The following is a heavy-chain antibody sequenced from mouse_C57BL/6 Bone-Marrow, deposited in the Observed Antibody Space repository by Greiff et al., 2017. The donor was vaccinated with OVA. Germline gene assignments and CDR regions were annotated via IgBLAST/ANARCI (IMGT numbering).Heavy chain of an antibody. D-gene: IGHD1-1*01. CDR1: GYTFTSYW. V-gene: IGHV1-53*01. CDR3: ARPITTVGYFDY. J-gene: IGHJ2*01. CDR2: INPSNGGT. Sequence: QVQLQQPGTELVKPGASVKLSCKASGYTFTSYWMHWVKQRPGQGLEWIGNINPSNGGTNYNEKFKSKATLTVAKSSSTAYMQLSSLTSEDSAVYYCARPITTVGYFDYWGQGTTLTVSS.